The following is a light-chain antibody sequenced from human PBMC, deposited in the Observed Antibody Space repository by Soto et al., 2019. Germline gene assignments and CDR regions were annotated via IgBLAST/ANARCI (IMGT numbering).Light chain of an antibody. CDR2: GNS. CDR3: QSYDSNLSGYV. Sequence: QSVLTQPPSVSGAPGQRVTISCTGSSSNIGAGYDVHWYQQLPGTAPKLLIYGNSNRPSGVPDRFPGSKSGTSASLAITGLQAEDEADYYCQSYDSNLSGYVYGTGTKLTVL. V-gene: IGLV1-40*01. CDR1: SSNIGAGYD. J-gene: IGLJ1*01.